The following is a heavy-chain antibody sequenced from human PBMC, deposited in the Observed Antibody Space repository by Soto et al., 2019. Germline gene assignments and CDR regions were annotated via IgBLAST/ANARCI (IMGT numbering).Heavy chain of an antibody. CDR1: GFTFSSYA. CDR3: ATGLGIGSYAATDY. V-gene: IGHV3-23*01. CDR2: VSGSGDST. D-gene: IGHD1-26*01. J-gene: IGHJ4*02. Sequence: EVQLLESGGGLVQPGGSVSLSCAASGFTFSSYAFSWVRQAPGKGLEWVSAVSGSGDSTYYADSVKGRFTISRDNSKNTLYLQMNRLRAEDTAVYYCATGLGIGSYAATDYLGQGTLVTVSS.